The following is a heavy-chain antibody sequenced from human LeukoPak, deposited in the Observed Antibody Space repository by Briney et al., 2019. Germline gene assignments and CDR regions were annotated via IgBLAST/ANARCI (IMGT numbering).Heavy chain of an antibody. V-gene: IGHV4-59*01. J-gene: IGHJ3*02. CDR2: IYSSGST. D-gene: IGHD5-12*01. CDR1: GGPFSSYH. CDR3: ARGNSGYDYAFDI. Sequence: SETLSLTCAVYGGPFSSYHWSWIRQPPGKGLQWIGFIYSSGSTNYNPSLKSRVTISLDTSKNQFSLRVSSVTSADTAVYYCARGNSGYDYAFDIWGQGTMVTVSS.